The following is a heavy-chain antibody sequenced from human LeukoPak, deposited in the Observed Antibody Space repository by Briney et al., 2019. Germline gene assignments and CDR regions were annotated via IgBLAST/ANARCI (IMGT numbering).Heavy chain of an antibody. J-gene: IGHJ4*02. V-gene: IGHV4-38-2*01. D-gene: IGHD2-2*01. CDR1: GYSISSGYY. Sequence: SETLSLTCAVSGYSISSGYYWGWIRQPPGKGLEWIGNIYHSVTYYHPSLKSRVTISVDTSKSQFSLKLRSVTAADTAVYYCARSACSSTDCPNFDIWGQGTLVTVSS. CDR2: IYHSVT. CDR3: ARSACSSTDCPNFDI.